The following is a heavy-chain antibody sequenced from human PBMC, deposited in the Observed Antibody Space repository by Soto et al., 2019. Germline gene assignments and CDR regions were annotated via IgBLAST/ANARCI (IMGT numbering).Heavy chain of an antibody. V-gene: IGHV3-23*01. CDR2: ISGSGGST. J-gene: IGHJ4*02. CDR1: GFTFSNYA. Sequence: EVQLLESGGGLVQPGGSLRLSCAASGFTFSNYAMNWVRQAPGKGLEWVSVISGSGGSTYYADSVKGRFTISRDYSKNTLYLQMNSLRAEDTAVYYCASRNSGWYFDYWGQGTLGTVSS. D-gene: IGHD6-19*01. CDR3: ASRNSGWYFDY.